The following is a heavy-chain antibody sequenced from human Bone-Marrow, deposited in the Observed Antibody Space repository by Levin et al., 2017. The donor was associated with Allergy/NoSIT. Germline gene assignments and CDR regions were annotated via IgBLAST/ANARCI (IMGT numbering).Heavy chain of an antibody. D-gene: IGHD6-6*01. V-gene: IGHV1-8*01. CDR3: ATGQGHLVGPP. J-gene: IGHJ5*02. Sequence: GGSLRLSCKASGDTFSSYDINWVRQASGQGLEWMGWMNPKSGNTVYAQKFQGRVTMTRNTSISTAYMDLSSLRSDDTAVYYCATGQGHLVGPPWGQGTLVTASS. CDR2: MNPKSGNT. CDR1: GDTFSSYD.